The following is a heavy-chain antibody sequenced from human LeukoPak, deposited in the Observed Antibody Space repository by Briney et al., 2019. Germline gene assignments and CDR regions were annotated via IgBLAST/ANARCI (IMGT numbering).Heavy chain of an antibody. CDR2: IIPILGIA. V-gene: IGHV1-69*04. J-gene: IGHJ4*02. D-gene: IGHD1-26*01. CDR1: GGTFSSYA. CDR3: ARDLGGSYYVDYFDY. Sequence: AALKVSCKASGGTFSSYAISWVRQAPGQGLEWMGRIIPILGIANYAQEFQGRVTITADKSTSTAYMELSSLRSEDTAVYYCARDLGGSYYVDYFDYWGQGTLVTVSS.